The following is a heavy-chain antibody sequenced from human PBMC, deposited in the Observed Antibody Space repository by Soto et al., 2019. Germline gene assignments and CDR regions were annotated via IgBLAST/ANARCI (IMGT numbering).Heavy chain of an antibody. CDR2: ISYDGSNK. CDR1: GFTFSSYA. CDR3: AKEEEWLVPPSGMDV. D-gene: IGHD6-19*01. V-gene: IGHV3-30-3*01. J-gene: IGHJ6*02. Sequence: GGSLRLSCAASGFTFSSYAMHWVRQAPGKGLEWVAVISYDGSNKYYADSVKGRFTISRDNSKNTLYLQMNSLRAEDTAVYYCAKEEEWLVPPSGMDVWGQGTTVTSP.